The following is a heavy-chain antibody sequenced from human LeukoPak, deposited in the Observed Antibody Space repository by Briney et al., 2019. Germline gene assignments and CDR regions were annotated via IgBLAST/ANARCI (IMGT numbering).Heavy chain of an antibody. CDR3: AKRSGYTTGWFFDF. D-gene: IGHD6-19*01. Sequence: GGSLRLSCAASGFSFSSYAMSWVRQAPGKGLEWVSSISGSGDNTHYAESVKGRFTISRDNSKNTLFLQMNSLRAEDTAVFYCAKRSGYTTGWFFDFWGQGTLVTVSS. V-gene: IGHV3-23*01. CDR2: ISGSGDNT. CDR1: GFSFSSYA. J-gene: IGHJ4*02.